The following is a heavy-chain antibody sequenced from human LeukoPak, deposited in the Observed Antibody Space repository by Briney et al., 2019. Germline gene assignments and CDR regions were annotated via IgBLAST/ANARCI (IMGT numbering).Heavy chain of an antibody. CDR3: ARGDYDFWSGPSYYYYMDV. CDR2: IIPIFGTA. J-gene: IGHJ6*03. CDR1: GGTFSSYA. V-gene: IGHV1-69*01. D-gene: IGHD3-3*01. Sequence: SVKVSCKASGGTFSSYAISWVRQAPGQGLEWMGGIIPIFGTANYAQKFQGRVTITADESTSTAYMELSSLRSEDTAVYYCARGDYDFWSGPSYYYYMDVWGKGTTVTVSS.